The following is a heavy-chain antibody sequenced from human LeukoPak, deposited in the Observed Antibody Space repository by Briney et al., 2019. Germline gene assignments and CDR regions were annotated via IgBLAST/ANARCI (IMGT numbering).Heavy chain of an antibody. Sequence: PGGSLRLSCAASGFTFSSYGMHWVRQAPGKGLERVAVIWYDGSNKYYADSVKGRFTISRDNSKNTLYLQMNSLRAEDTAVYYCARFDTGLDYWGQGTLVTVSS. CDR3: ARFDTGLDY. V-gene: IGHV3-33*01. J-gene: IGHJ4*02. CDR1: GFTFSSYG. D-gene: IGHD2-8*02. CDR2: IWYDGSNK.